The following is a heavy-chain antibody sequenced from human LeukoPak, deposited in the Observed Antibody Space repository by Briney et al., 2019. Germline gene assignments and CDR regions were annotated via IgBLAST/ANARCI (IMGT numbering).Heavy chain of an antibody. CDR1: GSTFTSNG. D-gene: IGHD3-3*01. CDR2: ISTDNGNT. CDR3: ARDSLTSLGVAPVH. Sequence: AGGYLTCTGAGSTFTSNGYGWVREGPAQGNERVGGISTDNGNTNYAQKFQGRVTRTTDTSTSSAYMELRSLRAADTAVYDCARDSLTSLGVAPVHGGQGTLVTVSS. J-gene: IGHJ4*02. V-gene: IGHV1-18*01.